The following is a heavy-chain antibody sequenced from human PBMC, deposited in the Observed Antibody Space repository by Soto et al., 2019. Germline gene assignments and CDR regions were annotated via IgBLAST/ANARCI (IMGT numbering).Heavy chain of an antibody. D-gene: IGHD1-26*01. CDR2: IGPESGAT. CDR1: RYTFTCHY. Sequence: PVDVSCKASRYTFTCHYIYLLRQAPEQGPEWMGEIGPESGATRYAEKFQGRVTMTLDTSITTVYMELKNLSPDDTAVYYCGRGRSGQIVVFYWGQGTPGTVSS. V-gene: IGHV1-2*02. CDR3: GRGRSGQIVVFY. J-gene: IGHJ4*02.